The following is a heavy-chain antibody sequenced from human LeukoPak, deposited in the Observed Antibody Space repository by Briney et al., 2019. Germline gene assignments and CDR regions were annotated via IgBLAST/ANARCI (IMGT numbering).Heavy chain of an antibody. CDR1: GGSISSYY. CDR2: IYTSGST. J-gene: IGHJ3*02. Sequence: PSETLSLTCTVSGGSISSYYWSWIRQPPGKGLEWIGRIYTSGSTNYNPSLKSRVTMSVDTSKNQFSLKLSSVTAADTAVFYCASLTTADAFDIWGQGTMVTVSS. D-gene: IGHD3-22*01. CDR3: ASLTTADAFDI. V-gene: IGHV4-4*07.